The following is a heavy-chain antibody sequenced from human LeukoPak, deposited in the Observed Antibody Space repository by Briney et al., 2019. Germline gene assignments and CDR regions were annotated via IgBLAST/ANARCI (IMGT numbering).Heavy chain of an antibody. D-gene: IGHD6-13*01. V-gene: IGHV3-20*04. J-gene: IGHJ4*02. CDR2: INWNGGST. Sequence: GGSLRLSCAASGFTFDDYGMSWVRQAPGKGLEWVSGINWNGGSTGYADSVKGRFTISRDNAKNSLYLQMNSLRAEDTAVYYCASFSSSWSLDYWGQGTLVTVSS. CDR3: ASFSSSWSLDY. CDR1: GFTFDDYG.